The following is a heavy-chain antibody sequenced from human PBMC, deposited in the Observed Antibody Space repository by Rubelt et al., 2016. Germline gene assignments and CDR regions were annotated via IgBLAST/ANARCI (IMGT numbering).Heavy chain of an antibody. Sequence: QEQLVQSGAEVRKPGASVSISCKPSGHNFIGYHIHWVRQAPGQGLEWMGIITSSGGSTSYAQKFQGRCSLTRDTLELNSRRPEDTAVYFCAARHGTQTYGAFDLWGQGTKVTVSS. CDR3: AARHGTQTYGAFDL. CDR2: ITSSGGST. J-gene: IGHJ3*01. D-gene: IGHD6-13*01. V-gene: IGHV1-46*01. CDR1: GHNFIGYH.